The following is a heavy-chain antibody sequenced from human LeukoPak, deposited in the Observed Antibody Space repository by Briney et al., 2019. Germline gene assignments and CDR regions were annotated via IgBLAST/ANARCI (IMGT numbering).Heavy chain of an antibody. V-gene: IGHV3-53*01. Sequence: GGSLRLSCAASGFTVSSNYMSWVRQAPGKGLEWVSVIYSGGSTYYADSVKGRFTISRDNSKNTLYLQMNSLRAEGTAVYYCARQSGSPDPPFDYWGQGTLVTVSS. D-gene: IGHD1-26*01. CDR1: GFTVSSNY. CDR2: IYSGGST. CDR3: ARQSGSPDPPFDY. J-gene: IGHJ4*02.